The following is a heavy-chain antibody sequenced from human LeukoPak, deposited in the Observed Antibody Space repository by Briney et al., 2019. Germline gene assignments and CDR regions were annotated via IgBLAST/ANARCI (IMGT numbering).Heavy chain of an antibody. Sequence: GGSLRLSCAASGFTFSNYWMNWVRQAPGKGLEWVANIKRDGSEKYYVDSVKGRFTISRDNAKNSLYLQMNSLRAEDTAVYYCARDFPTYYDFWSGYTYYYGMDVWGQGTTVTVSS. V-gene: IGHV3-7*01. D-gene: IGHD3-3*01. J-gene: IGHJ6*02. CDR2: IKRDGSEK. CDR1: GFTFSNYW. CDR3: ARDFPTYYDFWSGYTYYYGMDV.